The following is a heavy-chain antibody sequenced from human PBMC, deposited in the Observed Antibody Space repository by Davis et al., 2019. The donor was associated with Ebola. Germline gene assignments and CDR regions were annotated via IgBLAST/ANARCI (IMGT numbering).Heavy chain of an antibody. CDR1: GITFSSYS. J-gene: IGHJ4*02. V-gene: IGHV3-48*02. Sequence: GESLKISCAASGITFSSYSMNWVRQAPRKGLEWVAFISSGSFTIHYADSVKGRFTISRDNAKNSLFLQMNSLRDEDTAVYYCARWSILGQWGQGTLVTVSS. CDR2: ISSGSFTI. D-gene: IGHD3-3*01. CDR3: ARWSILGQ.